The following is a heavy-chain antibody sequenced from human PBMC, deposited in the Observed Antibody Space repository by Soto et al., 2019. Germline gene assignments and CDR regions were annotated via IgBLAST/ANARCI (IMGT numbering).Heavy chain of an antibody. CDR3: ARYRRGTGWYYLDY. V-gene: IGHV4-59*01. CDR1: GASTSGNY. D-gene: IGHD6-19*01. Sequence: SETLSLTCTVSGASTSGNYWRWIRQPPGKGLEWIGYNYDSGNTNYSPSLQSRVTMSVDRSKILFSLALISVTAADTALYFCARYRRGTGWYYLDYWGQG. CDR2: NYDSGNT. J-gene: IGHJ4*02.